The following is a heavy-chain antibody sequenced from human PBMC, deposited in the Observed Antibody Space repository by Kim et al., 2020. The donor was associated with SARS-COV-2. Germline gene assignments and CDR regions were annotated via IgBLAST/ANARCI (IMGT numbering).Heavy chain of an antibody. CDR3: ARARRGYSGYELHY. D-gene: IGHD5-12*01. J-gene: IGHJ4*02. CDR1: GGSFSGYY. Sequence: SETLSLTCAVYGGSFSGYYWSWIRQPPGKGLGWVGEINHSGSTNYNPPLKSRVTITVDMSKNQFSLTLSSVTAAATAVYYCARARRGYSGYELHYWGQGTLVTVSS. V-gene: IGHV4-34*01. CDR2: INHSGST.